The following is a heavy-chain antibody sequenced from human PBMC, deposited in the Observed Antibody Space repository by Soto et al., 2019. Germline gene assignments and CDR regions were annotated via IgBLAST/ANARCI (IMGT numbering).Heavy chain of an antibody. J-gene: IGHJ3*02. CDR3: AREDSSGFDAFDI. CDR1: GFKFSDYW. CDR2: ISSSGSTI. Sequence: GRSLRLSCAASGFKFSDYWMSWIRQAPGKGLEWVSYISSSGSTIYYADSVKGRFTISRDNAKNSLYLQMNSLRAEDTAVYYCAREDSSGFDAFDIWGQGTMVTVSS. V-gene: IGHV3-11*01. D-gene: IGHD6-19*01.